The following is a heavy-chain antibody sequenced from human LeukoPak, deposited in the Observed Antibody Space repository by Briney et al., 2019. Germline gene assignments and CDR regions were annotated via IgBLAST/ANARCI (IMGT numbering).Heavy chain of an antibody. J-gene: IGHJ4*02. D-gene: IGHD6-19*01. CDR3: ARGKNSSVWFDY. V-gene: IGHV3-21*01. CDR1: GVTFSSYS. Sequence: GGSLRLSCAASGVTFSSYSMSWVRQAPGKGLEWVSSITTSSTYISYADSVKGRFTISRDNAKNSLYLQMNSLRAEDTAVYYCARGKNSSVWFDYWGQGTLVTVSS. CDR2: ITTSSTYI.